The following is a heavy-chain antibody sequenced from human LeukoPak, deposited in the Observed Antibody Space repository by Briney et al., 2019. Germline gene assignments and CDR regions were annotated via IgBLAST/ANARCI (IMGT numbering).Heavy chain of an antibody. V-gene: IGHV3-7*01. Sequence: GGSLRLSCAASGFTFSSYWMSWVRQAPGKGLEWVANIKQDGSEKYYVDSVKGRFTISRDNAKNSLYLQMNSLRAEDTAVYYCARVRALRFLEWLLEGGHVDYWAREPWSPSPQ. CDR1: GFTFSSYW. J-gene: IGHJ4*02. CDR3: ARVRALRFLEWLLEGGHVDY. CDR2: IKQDGSEK. D-gene: IGHD3-3*01.